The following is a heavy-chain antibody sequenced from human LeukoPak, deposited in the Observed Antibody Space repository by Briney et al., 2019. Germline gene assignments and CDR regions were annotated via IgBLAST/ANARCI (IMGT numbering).Heavy chain of an antibody. D-gene: IGHD4-23*01. CDR3: ARDVGYGGNLFDY. J-gene: IGHJ4*02. CDR1: GGSISSGDYY. Sequence: PSETLSLTCAVSGGSISSGDYYWSWIRQPPGKGLEWIGYIYYSGSTYYNPSLKSRVTISVDTSKNQFSLKLSSVTAADTAVYYCARDVGYGGNLFDYWGQGTLVTVSS. V-gene: IGHV4-30-4*08. CDR2: IYYSGST.